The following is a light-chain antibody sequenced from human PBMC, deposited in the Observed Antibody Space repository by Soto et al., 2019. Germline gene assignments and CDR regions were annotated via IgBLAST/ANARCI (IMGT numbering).Light chain of an antibody. CDR1: QSVSSN. CDR3: QQYNNWPPGT. Sequence: EIVMTQSPATLSVSPGERATLSCRASQSVSSNLAWYQQKPGQAPRLLIYGASTRATGIPARFSGSGSGTAFTLTLSTLQSEDFEVYYCQQYNNWPPGTFGQGTKVEIK. CDR2: GAS. V-gene: IGKV3-15*01. J-gene: IGKJ1*01.